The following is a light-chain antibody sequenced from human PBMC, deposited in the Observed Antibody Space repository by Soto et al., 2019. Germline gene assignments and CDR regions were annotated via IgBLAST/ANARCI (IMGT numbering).Light chain of an antibody. CDR3: CSYAGSSTFYVV. CDR2: EGS. Sequence: QSALTQPASVSGSPGQSITISCTGTSSDVGSYNLVSWYQQHPGKAPKLMIYEGSKRPSGVSNRFSGSKSGNTASLTISGLQADDEADYSCCSYAGSSTFYVVFGGGTQLTVL. CDR1: SSDVGSYNL. V-gene: IGLV2-23*03. J-gene: IGLJ2*01.